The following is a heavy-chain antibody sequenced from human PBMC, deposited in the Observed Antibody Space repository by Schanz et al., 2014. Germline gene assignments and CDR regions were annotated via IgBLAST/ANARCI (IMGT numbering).Heavy chain of an antibody. Sequence: VQLVESGGGLVQPGGSLRLSCAASGFTFSSYWMHWVRQAPGKGLVWVAFIHYDGTYKYYADSVKGRFTISRDNSENTLYLQMISLRAEDTAVYYCAKLDGYAYGSMGQEYFDYWGQGTLVAVSS. V-gene: IGHV3-30*02. CDR1: GFTFSSYW. CDR3: AKLDGYAYGSMGQEYFDY. D-gene: IGHD5-18*01. CDR2: IHYDGTYK. J-gene: IGHJ4*02.